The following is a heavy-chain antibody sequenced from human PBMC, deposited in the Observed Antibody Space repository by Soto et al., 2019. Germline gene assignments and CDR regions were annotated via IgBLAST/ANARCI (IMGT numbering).Heavy chain of an antibody. CDR2: IYHTGST. J-gene: IGHJ4*02. CDR3: AASPARSMFDY. Sequence: QVQLHESGPGLVKPSQTLSLTCSVSGGSVTGGGYYWSWIRQLPGKGLEWIGYIYHTGSTFYNPSLKSRVTISLDTSKSQFSLKLTSVTAADTAMYYCAASPARSMFDYWGQGSPVTVSS. CDR1: GGSVTGGGYY. V-gene: IGHV4-31*03.